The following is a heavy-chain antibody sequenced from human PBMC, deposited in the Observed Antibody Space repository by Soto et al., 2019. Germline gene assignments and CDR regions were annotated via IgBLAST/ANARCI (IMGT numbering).Heavy chain of an antibody. V-gene: IGHV4-34*01. CDR3: ARALTGWGMRWFDP. CDR2: INHSGST. D-gene: IGHD6-19*01. J-gene: IGHJ5*02. CDR1: GGSFSVYY. Sequence: SDTLSLTCAVYGGSFSVYYWSWIRQPPGKGLEWIGEINHSGSTNYNPSLKSRVTISVDTSKNQFSLKLSSVTAADTAVYYCARALTGWGMRWFDPWGQGTLVTVSS.